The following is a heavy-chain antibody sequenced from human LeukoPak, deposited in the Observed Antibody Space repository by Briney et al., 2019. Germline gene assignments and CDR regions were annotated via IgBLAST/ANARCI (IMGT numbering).Heavy chain of an antibody. CDR3: AKDLFGELRGPFDY. D-gene: IGHD3-10*02. Sequence: GGSLRLSCAASGFTFSSYGMHWVRQAPGKGLEWVAVISYDGSNKYYADSVKGRFTISRDNSKNTLYLQMNSLRAEDTAVYYCAKDLFGELRGPFDYWGQGTLVTVSS. CDR1: GFTFSSYG. V-gene: IGHV3-30*18. J-gene: IGHJ4*02. CDR2: ISYDGSNK.